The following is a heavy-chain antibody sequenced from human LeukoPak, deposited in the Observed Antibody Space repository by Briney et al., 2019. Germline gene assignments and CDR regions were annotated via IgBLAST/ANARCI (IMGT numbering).Heavy chain of an antibody. D-gene: IGHD3-9*01. V-gene: IGHV3-23*01. CDR2: ISGSGGST. CDR1: GFTFGDYA. Sequence: GGSLRLSCSASGFTFGDYAVSWVRQAPGKGLEWVSAISGSGGSTYYADSVKGRFTISRDNSKNTLYLQMNSLRAEDTAVYYCAKVISPRGFDHGYWGQGTLVTVSS. CDR3: AKVISPRGFDHGY. J-gene: IGHJ4*02.